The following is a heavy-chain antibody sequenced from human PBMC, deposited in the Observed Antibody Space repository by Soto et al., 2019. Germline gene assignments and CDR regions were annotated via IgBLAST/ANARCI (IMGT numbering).Heavy chain of an antibody. V-gene: IGHV1-8*01. D-gene: IGHD3-16*01. CDR3: ASKVYYDYIWGSYLH. Sequence: ASVKVSCKASGYTFTSYDINWVRQATGQGLEWMGWMNPNSGNTGYAQKFQGRVTMTRNTSISTAYMELSSLRSEDTAVYYCASKVYYDYIWGSYLHWGQGTLVTVSS. CDR2: MNPNSGNT. CDR1: GYTFTSYD. J-gene: IGHJ1*01.